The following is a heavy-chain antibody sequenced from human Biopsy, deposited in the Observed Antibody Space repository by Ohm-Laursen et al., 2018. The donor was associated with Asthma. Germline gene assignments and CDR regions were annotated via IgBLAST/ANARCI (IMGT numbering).Heavy chain of an antibody. CDR3: AKHSGNYYAQLNY. CDR2: ISYTGST. D-gene: IGHD1-26*01. V-gene: IGHV4-39*01. Sequence: SDTLSLTCTVSGGSISSYYWGWIRQPPGKGLEWIATISYTGSTYYNPSLKSRVTISVDTSKNQFSLKLSSVTAADTAVYYCAKHSGNYYAQLNYWGQGTLVTVSS. J-gene: IGHJ4*02. CDR1: GGSISSYY.